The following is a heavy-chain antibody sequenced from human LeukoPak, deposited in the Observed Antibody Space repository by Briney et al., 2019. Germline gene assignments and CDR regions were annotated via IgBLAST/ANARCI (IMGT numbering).Heavy chain of an antibody. CDR1: GGLISRKYY. CDR3: ASVSVWELATHPGGSFDY. D-gene: IGHD1-26*01. J-gene: IGHJ4*02. Sequence: SETLSLTCTVSGGLISRKYYWGWVRQSPVRGLEWLGHIYHTGTTLYSPHLNNRLTLSVDSSKNQFSLTLNSVTAADTAVYYCASVSVWELATHPGGSFDYWGRGILVTVSS. CDR2: IYHTGTT. V-gene: IGHV4-30-4*01.